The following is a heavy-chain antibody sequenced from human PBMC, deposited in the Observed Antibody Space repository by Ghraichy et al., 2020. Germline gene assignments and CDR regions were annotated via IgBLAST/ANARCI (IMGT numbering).Heavy chain of an antibody. CDR2: INHSGST. J-gene: IGHJ4*02. CDR3: ARARGGGSSGYYRTPFDY. CDR1: GGSFSGYY. V-gene: IGHV4-34*01. D-gene: IGHD3-22*01. Sequence: SQTLSLTCAVYGGSFSGYYWSWIRQPPGKGLEWIGEINHSGSTNYNPSLKSRVTISVDTSKNQFSLKLSSVTAADTAGYYCARARGGGSSGYYRTPFDYWGQGTLVTVSS.